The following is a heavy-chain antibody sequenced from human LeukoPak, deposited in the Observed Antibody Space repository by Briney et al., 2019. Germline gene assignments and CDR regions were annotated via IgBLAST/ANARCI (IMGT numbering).Heavy chain of an antibody. CDR1: GFIFSSYW. J-gene: IGHJ4*02. Sequence: GGSLRLSCAASGFIFSSYWMSWVRQAPGKGLEWVANIKKDGSEKYYVDSVKGRFTISRDNAKKSLYLQMNSLRAEDTAVYYCASALRIYYYFDYWGQGTLVTVSS. D-gene: IGHD1-26*01. V-gene: IGHV3-7*03. CDR3: ASALRIYYYFDY. CDR2: IKKDGSEK.